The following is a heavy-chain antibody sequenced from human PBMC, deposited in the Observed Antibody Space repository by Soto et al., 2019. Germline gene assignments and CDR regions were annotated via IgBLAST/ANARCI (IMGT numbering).Heavy chain of an antibody. J-gene: IGHJ4*02. CDR1: GGSISSYY. D-gene: IGHD2-2*01. Sequence: TSETLSLTCTVSGGSISSYYWSRIRQPPGKGLEWIGYIYYSGSTNYNPSLKSRVTISVDTSKNQFSLKLSSVTAADTAVYYCARTRTSCCYYDYWGQGTLVTVSS. CDR3: ARTRTSCCYYDY. CDR2: IYYSGST. V-gene: IGHV4-59*12.